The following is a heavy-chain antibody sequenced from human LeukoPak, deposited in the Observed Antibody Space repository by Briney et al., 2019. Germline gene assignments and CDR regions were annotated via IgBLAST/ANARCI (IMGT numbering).Heavy chain of an antibody. CDR1: GGSISSYY. Sequence: PSETLSLTCTVSGGSISSYYWSWIRQPAGKGLEWIGRIYTSGSTNYNPSLKSRVTMSVDTSKNQFSLKLSSVTAADTAVYYCARAYCSSTSCYLLNWGQGTLVTVSS. J-gene: IGHJ1*01. CDR2: IYTSGST. CDR3: ARAYCSSTSCYLLN. V-gene: IGHV4-4*07. D-gene: IGHD2-2*01.